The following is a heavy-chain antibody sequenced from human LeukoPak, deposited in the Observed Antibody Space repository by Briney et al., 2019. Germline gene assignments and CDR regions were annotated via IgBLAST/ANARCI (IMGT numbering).Heavy chain of an antibody. CDR2: IKQGGSET. CDR1: GFSFNTYG. V-gene: IGHV3-7*01. J-gene: IGHJ4*02. CDR3: GTGSGSN. D-gene: IGHD3-10*01. Sequence: GGSLRLSCAASGFSFNTYGMSWVRQAPGKGLEWVAYIKQGGSETYYVDSVKGRFTISRDDAKNSLDLQMNSLRAEDTALYYCGTGSGSNWGQGTLVTVSS.